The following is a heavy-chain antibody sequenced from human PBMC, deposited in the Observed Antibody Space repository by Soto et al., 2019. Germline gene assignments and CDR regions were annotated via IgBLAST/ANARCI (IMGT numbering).Heavy chain of an antibody. CDR2: ISSSSSTI. D-gene: IGHD3-3*01. CDR1: GFTFSSYS. V-gene: IGHV3-48*01. J-gene: IGHJ4*02. CDR3: ARDDYDFWSGYPHEYFDY. Sequence: GGSLRLSCAASGFTFSSYSMNWVRQAPVKGLEWVSYISSSSSTIYYADSVKGRFTISRDNAKNSLYLQMNSLRAEDTAVYYCARDDYDFWSGYPHEYFDYWGQGTLVTVSS.